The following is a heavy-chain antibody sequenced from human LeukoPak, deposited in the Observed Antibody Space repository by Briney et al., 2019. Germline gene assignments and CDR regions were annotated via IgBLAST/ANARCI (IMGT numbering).Heavy chain of an antibody. Sequence: GASVKVSCKASGYTFTSYYMHWVRQAPGQGLEWMGIINPSGGSTSYAQKFQGRVTMTRDTSTSTAYMELSSLRSEDTAVYYCASTYYDFWSGYYKGYFDYWGQGTLVTVSS. CDR2: INPSGGST. CDR1: GYTFTSYY. V-gene: IGHV1-46*03. CDR3: ASTYYDFWSGYYKGYFDY. J-gene: IGHJ4*02. D-gene: IGHD3-3*01.